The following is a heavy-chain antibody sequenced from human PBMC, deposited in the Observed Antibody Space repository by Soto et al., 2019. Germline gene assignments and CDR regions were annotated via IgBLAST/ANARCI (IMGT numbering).Heavy chain of an antibody. V-gene: IGHV4-30-2*01. J-gene: IGHJ5*02. CDR1: GGSISSGGYS. D-gene: IGHD2-15*01. Sequence: PSETLSLTCAVSGGSISSGGYSWSWIRQPPGKGLEWIGYIHHSGSTYYNPSLKSRVTISVDRSKNQFSLKLSSVTAADTAVYYYARVWVVTGNNWFDPWGQGTLVTV. CDR3: ARVWVVTGNNWFDP. CDR2: IHHSGST.